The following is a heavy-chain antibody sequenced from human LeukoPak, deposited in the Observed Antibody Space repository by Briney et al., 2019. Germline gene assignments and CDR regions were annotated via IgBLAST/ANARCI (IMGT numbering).Heavy chain of an antibody. Sequence: RGRCLRPACAASGFTVGSNYMSWVRQAPGKGLEWVSVIYSGGSTYYADSAKGRFTISRENSKNTLYLQMNSPRAEDTAVYYCARDGVQLGYFDYWGQGTLVTVSS. CDR2: IYSGGST. V-gene: IGHV3-53*01. CDR1: GFTVGSNY. CDR3: ARDGVQLGYFDY. J-gene: IGHJ4*02. D-gene: IGHD6-6*01.